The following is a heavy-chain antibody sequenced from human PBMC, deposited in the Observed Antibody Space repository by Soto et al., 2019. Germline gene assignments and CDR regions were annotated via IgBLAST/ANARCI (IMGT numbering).Heavy chain of an antibody. V-gene: IGHV3-9*01. CDR3: AKDKTLVLRYFDGMDV. Sequence: GGSLRLSCAASGFTFDDYAMHWVRQAPGKGLEWVSGISWNSGSIGYADSVKGRFTISRDNAKNSLYLQMNSLRAEDTALYYCAKDKTLVLRYFDGMDVWGQGTTVTVSS. CDR2: ISWNSGSI. J-gene: IGHJ6*02. D-gene: IGHD3-9*01. CDR1: GFTFDDYA.